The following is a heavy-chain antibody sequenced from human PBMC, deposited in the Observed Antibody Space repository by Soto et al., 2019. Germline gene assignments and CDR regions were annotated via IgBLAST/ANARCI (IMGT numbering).Heavy chain of an antibody. CDR3: AKVGFKETYYYDSSGYYYFDY. CDR2: ISGSGGST. D-gene: IGHD3-22*01. Sequence: GGSLRLSCAASGFTFSSYAMSWVRQAPGRGLEWVSAISGSGGSTYYADSVKGRFTISRDNSKNTLYLQMNSLRAEDTAVYYCAKVGFKETYYYDSSGYYYFDYWGQGTLVTVSS. V-gene: IGHV3-23*01. CDR1: GFTFSSYA. J-gene: IGHJ4*02.